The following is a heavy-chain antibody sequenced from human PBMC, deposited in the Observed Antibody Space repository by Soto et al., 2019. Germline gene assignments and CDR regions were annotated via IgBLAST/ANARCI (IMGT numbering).Heavy chain of an antibody. Sequence: GGSLRLSCAASVFTFSSSWMYWVRQTPGKGLDRVANINQDGSEKNYVDSVKGRFTISRDNAKNSLFLQMSSLTAEDSGLYYCTRYLDFWGQGTMVTVSS. V-gene: IGHV3-7*01. CDR1: VFTFSSSW. J-gene: IGHJ4*02. CDR3: TRYLDF. CDR2: INQDGSEK.